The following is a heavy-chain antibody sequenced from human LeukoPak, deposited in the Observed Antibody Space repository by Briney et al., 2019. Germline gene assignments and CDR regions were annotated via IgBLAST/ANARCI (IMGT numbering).Heavy chain of an antibody. CDR1: GFTFSDYY. D-gene: IGHD5-18*01. Sequence: PGGSLRLSCAASGFTFSDYYMSWIRQAPGKGLEWVSYISTSSSTIYYADSVKGRFTISRDNAKNSLYLQMNSLRAEDTAVYYCARDQGGGYSYGWQSFDYWGQGTLVTVSS. V-gene: IGHV3-11*04. J-gene: IGHJ4*02. CDR2: ISTSSSTI. CDR3: ARDQGGGYSYGWQSFDY.